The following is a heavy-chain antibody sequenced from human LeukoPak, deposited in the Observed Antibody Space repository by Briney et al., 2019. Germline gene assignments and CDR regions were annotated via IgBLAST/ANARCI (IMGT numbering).Heavy chain of an antibody. CDR1: GFTFSTYW. CDR3: ARDWVYKIDY. D-gene: IGHD5-24*01. J-gene: IGHJ4*02. Sequence: GGSLRLSCAASGFTFSTYWMHWVRRTPGKGLVWVSRISHDGIISYADSVKGRFTISRGNAKNTLILQMNNLRVEDTAVYYCARDWVYKIDYWGRGTLVTVSS. CDR2: ISHDGII. V-gene: IGHV3-74*01.